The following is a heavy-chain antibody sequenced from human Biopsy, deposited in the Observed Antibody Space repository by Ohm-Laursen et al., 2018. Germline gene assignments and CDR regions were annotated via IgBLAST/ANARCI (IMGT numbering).Heavy chain of an antibody. CDR2: INPNSGNA. D-gene: IGHD3-9*01. Sequence: ASVKVSCKVSGYSFTSYYMHWVRQAPGHGLEWMGWINPNSGNANYAQSLQGRLTVTRDTSISTAYMELTSLTFDDTAIYYCARVPAYPSIDGYYGLDLWGQGTTVIVSS. V-gene: IGHV1-2*02. J-gene: IGHJ6*02. CDR1: GYSFTSYY. CDR3: ARVPAYPSIDGYYGLDL.